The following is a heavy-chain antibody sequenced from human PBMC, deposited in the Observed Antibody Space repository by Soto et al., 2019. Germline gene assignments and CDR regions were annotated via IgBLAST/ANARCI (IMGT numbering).Heavy chain of an antibody. Sequence: QVQLVESGGGVVQPGRSLRLSCAASGFTFSSYAMHWVRQAPGKGLEWVAVISYDGSNKYYADSVKGRFTISSDNSKNTRYLQMNSRRAEDTAVYYCARDRALGQWLVLGGMDVWGQGTTGTVSS. V-gene: IGHV3-30-3*01. D-gene: IGHD6-19*01. CDR2: ISYDGSNK. CDR3: ARDRALGQWLVLGGMDV. CDR1: GFTFSSYA. J-gene: IGHJ6*02.